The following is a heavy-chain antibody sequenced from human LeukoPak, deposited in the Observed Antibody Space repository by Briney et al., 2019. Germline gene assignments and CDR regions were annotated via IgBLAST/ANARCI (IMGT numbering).Heavy chain of an antibody. V-gene: IGHV3-30*04. CDR1: GFTFSSYA. CDR3: ARVIGVLLWFGALDS. D-gene: IGHD3-10*01. J-gene: IGHJ4*02. CDR2: ISYYGSNK. Sequence: GRSLRLSCPASGFTFSSYAIHWVRQAPGKGLDWVAFISYYGSNKYYADSVKGLFTISRDNSKNTLYLQMNSLRAEEPAVYYCARVIGVLLWFGALDSWGQGTLVTVSS.